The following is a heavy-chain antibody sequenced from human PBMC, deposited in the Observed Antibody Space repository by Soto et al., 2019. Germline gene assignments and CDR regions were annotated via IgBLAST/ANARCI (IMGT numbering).Heavy chain of an antibody. CDR2: ISSSGSTI. CDR3: AREASNYYPTDY. CDR1: GFTFSDYY. J-gene: IGHJ4*02. Sequence: QVQLVESGGGLVKLGGSLRLSCAASGFTFSDYYMSWIRQAPGKGLEWVSYISSSGSTIYYAESAKGRFTISRDNAKKSLYLQMNSLRAEDTAVYYCAREASNYYPTDYWGQGTLVTVSS. D-gene: IGHD4-4*01. V-gene: IGHV3-11*01.